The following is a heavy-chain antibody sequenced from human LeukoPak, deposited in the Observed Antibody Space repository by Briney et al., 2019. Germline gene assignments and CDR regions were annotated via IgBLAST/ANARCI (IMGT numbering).Heavy chain of an antibody. CDR3: ARGSPLMAGIYNFDY. CDR2: GDYSGGT. Sequence: PSETLSLTCTVSGDSFTSVTDYWAWIRQPPGKGLEWIATGDYSGGTYYNPSLESRVAISADMSKNQISLKLTSVTGADTAVYYCARGSPLMAGIYNFDYWGQGRLVTVSS. V-gene: IGHV4-39*07. D-gene: IGHD6-19*01. J-gene: IGHJ4*02. CDR1: GDSFTSVTDY.